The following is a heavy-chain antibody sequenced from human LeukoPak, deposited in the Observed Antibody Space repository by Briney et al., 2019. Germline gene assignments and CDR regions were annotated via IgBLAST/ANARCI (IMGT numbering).Heavy chain of an antibody. CDR3: ASLLPYYYDSSGCYFDY. D-gene: IGHD3-22*01. CDR1: GGSFSGYY. Sequence: SETLSLTCAVYGGSFSGYYWSWIRQPPGKGLEWIGEINHSGSTNYNPSLKSRVTISVDTSKNQFSLKLSSVTAADTAVYYCASLLPYYYDSSGCYFDYWGQGTLVTVSS. J-gene: IGHJ4*02. V-gene: IGHV4-34*01. CDR2: INHSGST.